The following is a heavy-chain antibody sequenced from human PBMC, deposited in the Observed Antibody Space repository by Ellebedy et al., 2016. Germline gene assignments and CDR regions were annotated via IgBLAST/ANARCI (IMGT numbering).Heavy chain of an antibody. CDR2: IYSTGSA. CDR3: ARGVVGATTANDY. J-gene: IGHJ4*02. CDR1: DGSISSHY. D-gene: IGHD1-26*01. Sequence: SETLSLXCTVSDGSISSHYWSWIRQPAGKGLEWIGRIYSTGSANYNPSLRSRVTMSVDTSKNQFSLKVSSVTAADTAVYYCARGVVGATTANDYWGQGTLVTVSS. V-gene: IGHV4-4*07.